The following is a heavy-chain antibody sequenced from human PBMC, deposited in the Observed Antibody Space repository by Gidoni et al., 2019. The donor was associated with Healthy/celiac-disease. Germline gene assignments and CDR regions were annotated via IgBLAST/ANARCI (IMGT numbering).Heavy chain of an antibody. CDR2: ITWNSGKI. D-gene: IGHD2-2*02. V-gene: IGHV3-9*01. CDR1: GFTFTDYG. CDR3: VKDRGSQLLYLDV. J-gene: IGHJ6*02. Sequence: EVQLVESGGKLVQPGGSLRLSCAASGFTFTDYGMHWVRQRPGKGLEWVSGITWNSGKIGYADSVNGRFTISRDNAKKSLYLQMNSLRAEDTAFYICVKDRGSQLLYLDVWGQGTTVTVSS.